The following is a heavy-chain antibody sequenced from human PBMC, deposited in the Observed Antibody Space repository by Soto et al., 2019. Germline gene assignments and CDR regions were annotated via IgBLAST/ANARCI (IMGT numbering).Heavy chain of an antibody. D-gene: IGHD1-20*01. V-gene: IGHV3-23*01. CDR2: ISGSGGST. Sequence: LRATLSLTCTVSGGSISSYYWSWVRQAPGKGLEWVSAISGSGGSTYYADSVKGRFTISRDNSKNTLYLQMNSLRAEDTAVYYCAAPSWVEVLAEYFQHWGQGTLVTVSS. J-gene: IGHJ1*01. CDR3: AAPSWVEVLAEYFQH. CDR1: GGSISSYY.